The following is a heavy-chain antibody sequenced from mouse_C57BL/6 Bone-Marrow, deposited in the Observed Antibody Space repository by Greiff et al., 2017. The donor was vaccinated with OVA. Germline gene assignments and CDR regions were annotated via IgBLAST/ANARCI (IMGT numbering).Heavy chain of an antibody. Sequence: QVQLQQPGAELVRPGTSAKLSCKASGYTFTSYWMHWVKQRPGQGLEWIGVIDPSDSYTNYNQKFKGKATLTVDTSSSTAYMQLSSLTSEDSAVYYCAREGIYYGNYVGFAYWGQGTLVTVSA. D-gene: IGHD2-1*01. CDR1: GYTFTSYW. CDR3: AREGIYYGNYVGFAY. CDR2: IDPSDSYT. V-gene: IGHV1-59*01. J-gene: IGHJ3*01.